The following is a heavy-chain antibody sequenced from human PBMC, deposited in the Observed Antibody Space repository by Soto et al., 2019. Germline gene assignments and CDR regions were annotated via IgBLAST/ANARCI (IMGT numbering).Heavy chain of an antibody. CDR1: GYSFTSYW. CDR2: IDPSDSYT. Sequence: GESLKISCKGSGYSFTSYWISWVRQMPGKGLEWMGRIDPSDSYTNYSPSFQGHVTISADKSISTAYLQWSSLKASDTAMYYCSRLGSGNYYMVDWGQGTLVTVSS. J-gene: IGHJ4*02. V-gene: IGHV5-10-1*01. CDR3: SRLGSGNYYMVD. D-gene: IGHD3-10*01.